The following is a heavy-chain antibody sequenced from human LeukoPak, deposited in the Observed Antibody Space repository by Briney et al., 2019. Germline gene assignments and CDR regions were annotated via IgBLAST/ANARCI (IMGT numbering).Heavy chain of an antibody. Sequence: PSETLSLTCSVSGGSFTSGDFYWGWIRQPPGKGLEWLGSINYSGSSYYNPSLKSRLTISMDTAKNQVSLQLSSVTAADTAVFYCARQKGRWLWAFDIWGQGTMVTVSS. CDR2: INYSGSS. V-gene: IGHV4-39*01. CDR1: GGSFTSGDFY. D-gene: IGHD4-23*01. CDR3: ARQKGRWLWAFDI. J-gene: IGHJ3*02.